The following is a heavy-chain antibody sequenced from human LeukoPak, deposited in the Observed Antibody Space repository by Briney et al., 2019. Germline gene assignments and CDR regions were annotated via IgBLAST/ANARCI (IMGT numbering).Heavy chain of an antibody. Sequence: PSETLSLTCAVYGGSFSGYYWSWIRQPPGKGLEWIGEINRSGSTNYNPSLKRRGTISVYTSKNQFSLKLSSVTAADTAVYYCARLVSGRRYYDSSGSGFSPYWGQGTLVTVSS. D-gene: IGHD3-22*01. V-gene: IGHV4-34*01. CDR3: ARLVSGRRYYDSSGSGFSPY. CDR2: INRSGST. J-gene: IGHJ4*02. CDR1: GGSFSGYY.